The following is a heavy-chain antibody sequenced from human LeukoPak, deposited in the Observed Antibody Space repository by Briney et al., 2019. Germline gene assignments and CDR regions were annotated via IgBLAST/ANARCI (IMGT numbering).Heavy chain of an antibody. CDR3: ARLRGVLLWFGTNEYNWFDP. D-gene: IGHD3-10*01. CDR1: GGSISSYY. V-gene: IGHV4-59*12. Sequence: SETLSLTCTVSGGSISSYYWNWIRQPPGKGLEWIGYIYYTGSTNYNPSLKSRVTISVDTSKNQFSLKLSSVTAADTAVYYCARLRGVLLWFGTNEYNWFDPWGQGTLVTVSS. J-gene: IGHJ5*02. CDR2: IYYTGST.